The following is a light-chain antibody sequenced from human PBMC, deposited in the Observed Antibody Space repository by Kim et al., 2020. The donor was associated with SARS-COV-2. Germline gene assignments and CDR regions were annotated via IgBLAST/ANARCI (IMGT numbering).Light chain of an antibody. V-gene: IGLV3-21*04. J-gene: IGLJ1*01. CDR1: NIGSKS. CDR3: QVWDSRSDHFV. CDR2: YDS. Sequence: SYELTQPPSVSVAPGKTARITCGGNNIGSKSVHWYQQKPGQAPVLVIYYDSDRPSGIPERFSGSNSGNTATLTISRVEAGDEADYYCQVWDSRSDHFVFG.